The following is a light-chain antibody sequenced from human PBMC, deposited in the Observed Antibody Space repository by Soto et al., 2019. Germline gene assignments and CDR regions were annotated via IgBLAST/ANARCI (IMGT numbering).Light chain of an antibody. CDR3: QQNGRSPT. CDR1: QSIMTW. CDR2: KAS. Sequence: DIQLTQSPSTLSASVGDRVTITCRASQSIMTWLAWYQQKPGKAPKLLIYKASDLDVGVPSRFSGSGSATEFTLTISSLQPDDCGVFYCQQNGRSPTFGPGTKVDIK. J-gene: IGKJ3*01. V-gene: IGKV1-5*03.